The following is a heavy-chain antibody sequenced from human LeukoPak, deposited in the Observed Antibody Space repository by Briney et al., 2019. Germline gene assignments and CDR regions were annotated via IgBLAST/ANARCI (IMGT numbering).Heavy chain of an antibody. D-gene: IGHD6-19*01. J-gene: IGHJ4*02. CDR1: GGSFSGYY. CDR3: ARGRKMNSSGWKY. V-gene: IGHV4-34*01. CDR2: INHSGST. Sequence: SETLSLTCAVYGGSFSGYYWSWIRQPPGKGLEWIGEINHSGSTNYNQSLKSRVTISVDTSKNQFSLKLSSVTAADTAVYYCARGRKMNSSGWKYWGQGTLVTVSS.